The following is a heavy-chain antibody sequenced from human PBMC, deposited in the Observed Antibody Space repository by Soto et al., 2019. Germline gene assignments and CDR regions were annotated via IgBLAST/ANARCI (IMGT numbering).Heavy chain of an antibody. CDR1: GESISSGGYY. D-gene: IGHD6-6*01. CDR2: IYDSESA. J-gene: IGHJ4*02. Sequence: QVQLQESGPGLVKPSQTLSLTCNVSGESISSGGYYWSWIRHHPRKGLEWIGYIYDSESAYYNPSLKNRVTISMDTSKNHFAMRLSSVTDADTAVYYCARASSSSSAADYWGQGPLVPVSS. CDR3: ARASSSSSAADY. V-gene: IGHV4-31*03.